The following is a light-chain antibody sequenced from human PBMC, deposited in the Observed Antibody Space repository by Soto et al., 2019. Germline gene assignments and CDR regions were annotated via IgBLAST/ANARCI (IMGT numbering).Light chain of an antibody. V-gene: IGKV3-11*01. CDR2: DAS. CDR1: QSVDIY. J-gene: IGKJ5*01. Sequence: EIVLTQSPATLSLSPGERATLSCWASQSVDIYLAWYQQKPGQAPRLLIYDASNRATGIPARFSGSGSGTDFTLNISSLGPEDSAVYYCQQRRSWPITFGQGTRLEIK. CDR3: QQRRSWPIT.